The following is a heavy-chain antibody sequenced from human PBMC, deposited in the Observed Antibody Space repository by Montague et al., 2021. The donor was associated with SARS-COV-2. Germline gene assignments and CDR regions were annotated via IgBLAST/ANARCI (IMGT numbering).Heavy chain of an antibody. CDR1: GGSITSGAYY. CDR2: IDYSGRT. J-gene: IGHJ2*01. V-gene: IGHV4-31*03. Sequence: TLSLTCNVSGGSITSGAYYWSWIRRHPGKGLEWIRYIDYSGRTFLNRSLKSRVTISVDTSNNQFSLKVTSVTAADTAVYYCAREWGRGGDRYWYFDLWGRGTLVTVSS. CDR3: AREWGRGGDRYWYFDL. D-gene: IGHD2-21*02.